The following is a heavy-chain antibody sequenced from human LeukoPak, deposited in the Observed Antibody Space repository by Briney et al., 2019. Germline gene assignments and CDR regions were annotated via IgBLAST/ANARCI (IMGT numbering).Heavy chain of an antibody. Sequence: PSETLSLTCTVSGGSISGYYWSWIRQPPGKGLEWIGNIYYSGSTNYNPSLKSRVTISVDTSKNQFSLKLSSVTAADTAVYYCARGADGGNSPWGQGTLVTVSS. CDR3: ARGADGGNSP. V-gene: IGHV4-59*01. CDR2: IYYSGST. D-gene: IGHD4-23*01. CDR1: GGSISGYY. J-gene: IGHJ5*02.